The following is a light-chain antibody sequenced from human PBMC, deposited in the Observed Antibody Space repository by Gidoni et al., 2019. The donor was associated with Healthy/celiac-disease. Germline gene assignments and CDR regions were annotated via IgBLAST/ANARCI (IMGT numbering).Light chain of an antibody. CDR2: DAS. Sequence: DIQIPQSPSSLSASVGDRVTITCQASQDISNYFNWYQQKPVKAPKLLIYDASNLETGVPSRFSGSGCGTDFTFTISSLQPEDIATYYCQQYDNLPLTFGGGTKVEIK. J-gene: IGKJ4*01. CDR1: QDISNY. CDR3: QQYDNLPLT. V-gene: IGKV1-33*01.